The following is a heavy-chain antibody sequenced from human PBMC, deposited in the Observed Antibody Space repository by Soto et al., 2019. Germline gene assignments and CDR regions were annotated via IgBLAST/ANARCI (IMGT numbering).Heavy chain of an antibody. CDR3: ARGPGDGYNAWYYYGMDV. CDR1: GGSFSGYY. D-gene: IGHD5-12*01. J-gene: IGHJ6*02. Sequence: SETLSLTCAVYGGSFSGYYWSWIRQPPGKGLEWIGEINHSRSTNYNPSLKSRVTISVDTSKNQFSLKLSSVTAADTAVYYCARGPGDGYNAWYYYGMDVWGQGTTVTVSS. CDR2: INHSRST. V-gene: IGHV4-34*01.